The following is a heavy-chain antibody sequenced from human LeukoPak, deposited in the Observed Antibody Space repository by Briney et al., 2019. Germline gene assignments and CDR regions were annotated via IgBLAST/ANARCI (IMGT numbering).Heavy chain of an antibody. D-gene: IGHD6-13*01. CDR3: ARLWYSSSWFGYSPEDYYYYGMDV. Sequence: GASVTVSCKASGYTFTGYYMHWVRQAPGQGLEWMGWINPNSGGTNYAQKFQGRVTMTRDTSISTAYMELSRLRSDDTAVYYCARLWYSSSWFGYSPEDYYYYGMDVWGQGTTVTVSS. CDR1: GYTFTGYY. V-gene: IGHV1-2*02. CDR2: INPNSGGT. J-gene: IGHJ6*02.